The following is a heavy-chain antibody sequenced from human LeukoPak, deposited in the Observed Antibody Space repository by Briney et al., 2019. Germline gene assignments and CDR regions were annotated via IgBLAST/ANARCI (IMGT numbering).Heavy chain of an antibody. CDR1: GDSISTYY. CDR2: IDYRGST. CDR3: ARDGGTYDSSGYYYAPAVV. V-gene: IGHV4-59*12. J-gene: IGHJ4*02. D-gene: IGHD3-22*01. Sequence: PSETLTLTCTVSGDSISTYYWSWIRQPPGKGLEWIAYIDYRGSTTYNPSLRSRVTISVDTSKNQFSLKLSSVTAADTAVYYCARDGGTYDSSGYYYAPAVVWGQGTLVTVSS.